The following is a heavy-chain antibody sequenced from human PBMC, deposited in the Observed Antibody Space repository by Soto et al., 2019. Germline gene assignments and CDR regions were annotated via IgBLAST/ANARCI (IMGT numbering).Heavy chain of an antibody. J-gene: IGHJ6*02. Sequence: GSLRLSCAASGFTFSNYGMHWVRQAPGKGLEWVAIIWHDGNNKYYADSVRGRFIISRDNSKNRLYLQMNSLRAEDTAVYYCARDRGSGVDAWGQGTTVTVSS. CDR1: GFTFSNYG. CDR3: ARDRGSGVDA. CDR2: IWHDGNNK. V-gene: IGHV3-33*01. D-gene: IGHD3-16*01.